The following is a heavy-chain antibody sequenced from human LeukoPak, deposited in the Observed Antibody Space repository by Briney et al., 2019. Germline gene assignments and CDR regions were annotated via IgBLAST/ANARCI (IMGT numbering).Heavy chain of an antibody. CDR3: AREEWCSGGGCYLNVFHI. CDR2: ISPYSGKT. J-gene: IGHJ3*02. CDR1: DNTFSGKG. V-gene: IGHV1-18*01. D-gene: IGHD2-15*01. Sequence: GASVKVSCKASDNTFSGKGVIWMRQAPGQGLEWMAYISPYSGKTKYLQKIQGRVTVTTDTTTTTSYLELRSLTSDDTAVYYCAREEWCSGGGCYLNVFHIWGQGTMVTVAS.